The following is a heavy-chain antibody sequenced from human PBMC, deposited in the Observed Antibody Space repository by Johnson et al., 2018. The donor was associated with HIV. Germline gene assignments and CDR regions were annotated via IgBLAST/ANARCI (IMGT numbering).Heavy chain of an antibody. V-gene: IGHV3-30*02. Sequence: QVQLVESGGGVVQPGGSLRLSCAASGFTFNTYGMDWVRQAPGKGLEWVAFIRYDGSSKYYADSVKGRFTVSRDNSKNTLYLQMKSLRPEDTAVYYCAKESKWESRTPHAFDLWGQGTMVTVSS. CDR2: IRYDGSSK. D-gene: IGHD1-26*01. CDR3: AKESKWESRTPHAFDL. J-gene: IGHJ3*01. CDR1: GFTFNTYG.